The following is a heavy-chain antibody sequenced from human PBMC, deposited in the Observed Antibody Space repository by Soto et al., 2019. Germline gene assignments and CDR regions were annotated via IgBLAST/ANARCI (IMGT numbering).Heavy chain of an antibody. CDR3: ARAWFGEGGYYYYMDV. Sequence: SETLSLTCTVSGGSISSYYWSWIRQPPGKGLEWIGYIYYSGSTNYNPSLKSRVTISVDTSKNQFSLKLSSVTAADTAVYYCARAWFGEGGYYYYMDVWGKGTTVTVS. D-gene: IGHD3-10*01. J-gene: IGHJ6*03. CDR1: GGSISSYY. V-gene: IGHV4-59*01. CDR2: IYYSGST.